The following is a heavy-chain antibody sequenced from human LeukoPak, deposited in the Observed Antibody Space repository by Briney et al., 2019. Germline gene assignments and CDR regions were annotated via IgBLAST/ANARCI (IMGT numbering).Heavy chain of an antibody. CDR1: GFIFSGFV. CDR2: ILSDGGNK. Sequence: GGSLRLSCAVSGFIFSGFVMHWVRQAPGKGLEWVAVILSDGGNKNYADSVKGRFTISRDNSKNTLYLQMDSLRSEDTAVYYCTRDRLFSGLHLGSFDHWGQGTLVTVSS. J-gene: IGHJ4*02. V-gene: IGHV3-30-3*01. CDR3: TRDRLFSGLHLGSFDH. D-gene: IGHD6-19*01.